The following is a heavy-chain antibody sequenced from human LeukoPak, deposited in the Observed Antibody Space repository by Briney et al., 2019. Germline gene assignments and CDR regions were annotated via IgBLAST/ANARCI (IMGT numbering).Heavy chain of an antibody. CDR2: ISYSGTT. Sequence: SETLSLTCTVSGGSISTSSYCWGWIRQPPGKGLEWIGSISYSGTTYYNPSLKSRVTISVDTSNNQFSLKLSSVTAADTAVYYCALGDVVVPAANWGQGTLVTVSS. CDR1: GGSISTSSYC. V-gene: IGHV4-39*01. CDR3: ALGDVVVPAAN. D-gene: IGHD2-2*01. J-gene: IGHJ4*02.